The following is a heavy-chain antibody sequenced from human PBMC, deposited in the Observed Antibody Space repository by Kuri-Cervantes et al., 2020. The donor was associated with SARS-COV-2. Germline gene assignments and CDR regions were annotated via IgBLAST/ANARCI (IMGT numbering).Heavy chain of an antibody. CDR1: GFTFSSYA. CDR2: ISSNGGST. V-gene: IGHV3-64*01. Sequence: GGSLRLSCAASGFTFSSYAMHWVRQAPGKGLEYVSAISSNGGSTYYANSVKGRFTISRDNSKNTPYLQMGSLRAEDMAVYYCARDRYYYMDVWGKGTTVTVSS. J-gene: IGHJ6*03. CDR3: ARDRYYYMDV.